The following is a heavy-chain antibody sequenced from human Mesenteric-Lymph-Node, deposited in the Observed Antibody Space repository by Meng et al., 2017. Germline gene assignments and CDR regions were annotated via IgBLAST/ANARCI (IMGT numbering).Heavy chain of an antibody. D-gene: IGHD2-2*01. Sequence: SGVQVKGPGALVLVSCKASQYNFPSYGTRWVRHADRQRLEWIGWINASNDDVRYSQKFQDRVTISRDRTDRTDYMELRHLRSEETAAYYCVKGAGRTSWIFDYWGQGTLVTVSS. CDR1: QYNFPSYG. CDR2: INASNDDV. V-gene: IGHV1-3*01. J-gene: IGHJ4*02. CDR3: VKGAGRTSWIFDY.